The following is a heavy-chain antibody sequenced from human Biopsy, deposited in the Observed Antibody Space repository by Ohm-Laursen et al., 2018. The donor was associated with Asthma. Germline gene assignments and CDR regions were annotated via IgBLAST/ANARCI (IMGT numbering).Heavy chain of an antibody. D-gene: IGHD5/OR15-5a*01. V-gene: IGHV4-59*13. J-gene: IGHJ4*02. CDR3: ARGVDRVSGLLDHFDS. Sequence: GTLSLTCAVSGGSINNFYWSWIRQPPGKGLESIGHVYYSGSTNYNPSLKSRVTISIDASKNQFSLKLTSVTAADTAVYYCARGVDRVSGLLDHFDSWGQGTLVTVSS. CDR1: GGSINNFY. CDR2: VYYSGST.